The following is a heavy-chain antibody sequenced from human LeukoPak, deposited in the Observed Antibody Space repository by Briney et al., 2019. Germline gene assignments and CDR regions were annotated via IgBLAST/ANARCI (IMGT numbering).Heavy chain of an antibody. D-gene: IGHD6-13*01. CDR1: GFTFSSYA. CDR2: ISGSGGST. V-gene: IGHV3-23*01. J-gene: IGHJ5*02. Sequence: PGGSLRLSCAASGFTFSSYAMSWVRQAPGKGLEWVSAISGSGGSTYYADSVKGRFTISRDNSKNTLYLQMNSLRAEDTAVYYCARVRLAAAGPFANWFDPWGQGTLVTVSS. CDR3: ARVRLAAAGPFANWFDP.